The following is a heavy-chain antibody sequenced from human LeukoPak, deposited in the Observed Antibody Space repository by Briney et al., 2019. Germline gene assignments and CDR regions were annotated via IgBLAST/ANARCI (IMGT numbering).Heavy chain of an antibody. CDR2: ITSSSHI. Sequence: PGGSLRLSCAASGFTFSSYAMNWVRQAPGKGLEWVSSITSSSHIYYSDSVKGRFPIFRDNAKMSLYLQVNSLRAEDTAVYYCARELRDYGDLFDYWGQGTLVTVSS. CDR1: GFTFSSYA. V-gene: IGHV3-21*01. CDR3: ARELRDYGDLFDY. J-gene: IGHJ4*02. D-gene: IGHD4-17*01.